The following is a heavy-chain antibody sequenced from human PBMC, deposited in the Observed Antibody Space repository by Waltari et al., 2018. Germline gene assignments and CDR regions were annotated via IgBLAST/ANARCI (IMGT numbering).Heavy chain of an antibody. CDR3: ATYIGASVGTAAFDV. CDR1: GVSITSNRHY. V-gene: IGHV4-39*01. CDR2: MSYSGAT. D-gene: IGHD5-12*01. Sequence: QLQLQESGPGLVKPSETLSLTCSVSGVSITSNRHYWGWIRQPPGHGLEWIATMSYSGATYNSPSLESRVTVSRDTSKNQLSLKLASVTAADTAVYYCATYIGASVGTAAFDVWGQGTMVTVSS. J-gene: IGHJ3*01.